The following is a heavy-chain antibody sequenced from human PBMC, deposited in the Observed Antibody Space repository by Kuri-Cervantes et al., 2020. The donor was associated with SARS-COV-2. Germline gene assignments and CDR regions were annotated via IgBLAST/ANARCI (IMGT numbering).Heavy chain of an antibody. CDR3: ARVNPGSYLPFDY. CDR2: INHSGST. Sequence: SQTLSLTCAVYGGSFSGYYWSWIRQPPGKGLEWIGEINHSGSTNYNPSLKSRVTISVDTSKNQFPLKLSSVTAADTAVYYCARVNPGSYLPFDYWGQGTLVTVSS. D-gene: IGHD1-26*01. J-gene: IGHJ4*02. CDR1: GGSFSGYY. V-gene: IGHV4-34*01.